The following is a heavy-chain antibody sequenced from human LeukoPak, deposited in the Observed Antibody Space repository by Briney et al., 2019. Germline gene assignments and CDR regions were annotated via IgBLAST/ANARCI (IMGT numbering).Heavy chain of an antibody. D-gene: IGHD2-21*02. CDR3: ARVTDPRYNSFDP. Sequence: SETLSLTCTVSGGSISSYYWSWIRQPAGKGLEWIGRIYASVSINYNPSLKSRVTMSVDTSKNQLSLKLPSVTAADTAVYYCARVTDPRYNSFDPWGQGTLVTASS. CDR1: GGSISSYY. V-gene: IGHV4-4*07. CDR2: IYASVSI. J-gene: IGHJ5*02.